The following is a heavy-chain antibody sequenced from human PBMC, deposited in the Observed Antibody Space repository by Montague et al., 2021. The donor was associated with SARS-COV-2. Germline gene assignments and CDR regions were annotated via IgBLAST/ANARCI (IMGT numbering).Heavy chain of an antibody. V-gene: IGHV6-1*01. CDR1: GDSVSSNSAA. D-gene: IGHD6-13*01. Sequence: CAISGDSVSSNSAAWNWIRQSPSRGLEWLGRTYYRSKWYNDYAVSVKGRITINPDTSKNQFSLQLNSVTPEDTAVYYCARGGSWLYYFDYWGQGTLVTVPS. CDR3: ARGGSWLYYFDY. J-gene: IGHJ4*02. CDR2: TYYRSKWYN.